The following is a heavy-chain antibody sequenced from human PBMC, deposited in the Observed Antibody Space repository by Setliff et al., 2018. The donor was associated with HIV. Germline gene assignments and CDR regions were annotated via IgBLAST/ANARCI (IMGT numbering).Heavy chain of an antibody. V-gene: IGHV1-2*06. CDR2: INPNTDDT. CDR1: GYTFTGYF. D-gene: IGHD5-18*01. Sequence: ASVKVSCKASGYTFTGYFVHWVRQAPGQGLEWMGRINPNTDDTKYAEKFQGRVTMTRETSISTAYMELSRLRSDDTTVYYCARLRYTTMGGLDYWGQGSLVTVSS. J-gene: IGHJ4*02. CDR3: ARLRYTTMGGLDY.